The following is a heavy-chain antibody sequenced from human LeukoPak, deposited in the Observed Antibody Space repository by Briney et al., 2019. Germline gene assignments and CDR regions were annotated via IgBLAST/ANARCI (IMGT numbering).Heavy chain of an antibody. D-gene: IGHD6-6*01. CDR3: ARAGIAARPLGGYWFDP. J-gene: IGHJ5*02. V-gene: IGHV1-2*04. CDR1: GYTFTGYY. CDR2: INPNSGGT. Sequence: ASVKVSCEASGYTFTGYYMHWVRQAPGQGLEWMGWINPNSGGTNYAQKFQGWVTMTRDTSISTAYMELSRLRSDDTAVYYCARAGIAARPLGGYWFDPWGQGTLVTVSS.